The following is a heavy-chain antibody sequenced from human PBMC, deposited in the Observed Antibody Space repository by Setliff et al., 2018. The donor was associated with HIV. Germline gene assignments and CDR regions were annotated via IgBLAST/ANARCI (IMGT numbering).Heavy chain of an antibody. V-gene: IGHV4-31*03. CDR3: ARRYYYYMDV. J-gene: IGHJ6*03. Sequence: SETLSLTCTVYGGSISGTNYVWGWIRQTPRKGLEWIGYIYYSGNTYYNPSLKSRVTISVDTSKNQFSLKLSSVTAADTAVYYCARRYYYYMDVWGKGTTVS. CDR1: GGSISGTNYV. CDR2: IYYSGNT.